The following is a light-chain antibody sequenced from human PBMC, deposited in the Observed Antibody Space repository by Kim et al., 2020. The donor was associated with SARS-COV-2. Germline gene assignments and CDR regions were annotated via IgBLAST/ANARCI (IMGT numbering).Light chain of an antibody. CDR1: QSIRTCF. CDR3: QQYDDLPRT. Sequence: LSPREIAPLYCRSSQSIRTCFAGEQQKRGQAPRLLIYDASSRATGSPDRFSGSWSGTDFTLTISRLEPEECTMYYCQQYDDLPRTFGPGTKVDIK. V-gene: IGKV3-20*01. CDR2: DAS. J-gene: IGKJ3*01.